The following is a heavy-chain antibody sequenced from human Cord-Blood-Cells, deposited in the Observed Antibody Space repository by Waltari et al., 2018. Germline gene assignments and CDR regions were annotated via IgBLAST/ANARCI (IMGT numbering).Heavy chain of an antibody. J-gene: IGHJ4*02. CDR3: ARDLGQPEYYFDY. CDR2: IAYDGSKK. D-gene: IGHD2-2*01. CDR1: GFTFSSYA. V-gene: IGHV3-30-3*01. Sequence: QVQLVESGGGVVQPGRSLRLSCAASGFTFSSYAMHWVRQAPGKGREWVSVIAYDGSKKYYADSVKGRFTISRDNSKNTLYLQMNSLRAEDTAVYYCARDLGQPEYYFDYWGQGTLVTVSS.